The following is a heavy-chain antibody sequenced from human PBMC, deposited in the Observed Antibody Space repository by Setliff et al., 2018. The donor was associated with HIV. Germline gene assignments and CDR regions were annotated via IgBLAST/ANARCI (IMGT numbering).Heavy chain of an antibody. Sequence: SVKVSCKASGGTFSSYTISWVRQAPGQGLEWMGGIIPISGTVNYAQKFWGRVTITTHESTSTAYMELSSLRSEDTAVYYCARDFGGYCSSMSCPGLFDPWGQGTLVTVSS. CDR1: GGTFSSYT. J-gene: IGHJ5*02. CDR3: ARDFGGYCSSMSCPGLFDP. D-gene: IGHD2-2*01. CDR2: IIPISGTV. V-gene: IGHV1-69*05.